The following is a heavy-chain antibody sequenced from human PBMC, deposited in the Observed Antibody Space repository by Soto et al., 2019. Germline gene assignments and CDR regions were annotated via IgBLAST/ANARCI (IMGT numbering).Heavy chain of an antibody. J-gene: IGHJ3*01. D-gene: IGHD3-16*01. CDR1: GYTFTAFY. Sequence: VQLVQSGAEVKKPGTSVKVSCKTSGYTFTAFYIHWVRQAPGQGLEWLGWINPNAGDSKSPQRFQGSVTFTREASTNTAYLEFTGLTSGDAAVYFCARSAFWVTQGIGRAFDVWGPGTMVDVS. CDR2: INPNAGDS. CDR3: ARSAFWVTQGIGRAFDV. V-gene: IGHV1-2*04.